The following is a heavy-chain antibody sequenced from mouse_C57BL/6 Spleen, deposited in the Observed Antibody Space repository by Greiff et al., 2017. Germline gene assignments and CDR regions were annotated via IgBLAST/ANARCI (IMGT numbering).Heavy chain of an antibody. CDR2: IDPSDSYT. CDR1: GYTFTSYW. Sequence: VQLQQPGAELVMPGASVKLSCKASGYTFTSYWMHWVKQRPGQGLEWIGEIDPSDSYTNYNQKFKGKSTLTVDKSSSTAYMQLSSLTSEDSAVYYCARIYYDYLAYWGQGTLVTVSA. J-gene: IGHJ3*01. CDR3: ARIYYDYLAY. V-gene: IGHV1-69*01. D-gene: IGHD2-4*01.